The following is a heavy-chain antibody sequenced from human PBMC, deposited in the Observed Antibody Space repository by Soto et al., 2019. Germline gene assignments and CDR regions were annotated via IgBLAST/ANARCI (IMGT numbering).Heavy chain of an antibody. CDR3: AREVTMVVVVIRGAFDI. D-gene: IGHD3-22*01. Sequence: SQTLSLTCAISGDSVSSNSAAWNWIRQSPSRGLEWLGRTYYRSKWYNDYAVSVESRITINPDTSKNPFSLQLNSVTPEDTAVYYCAREVTMVVVVIRGAFDIWGQGTMVTVSS. J-gene: IGHJ3*02. V-gene: IGHV6-1*01. CDR2: TYYRSKWYN. CDR1: GDSVSSNSAA.